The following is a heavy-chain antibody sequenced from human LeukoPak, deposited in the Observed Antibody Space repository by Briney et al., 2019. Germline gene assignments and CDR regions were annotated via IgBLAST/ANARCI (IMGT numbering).Heavy chain of an antibody. CDR3: ARPGHSYYYMDV. Sequence: SETLSLTCDVSGGSMNKYYWSWIRQPPGKGLEWIGEINHSGSTNYNPSLKSRVTISVDTSKNQFSLKLSSVTAADTAVYYCARPGHSYYYMDVWGKGTTVTVSS. V-gene: IGHV4-34*01. D-gene: IGHD1-1*01. CDR1: GGSMNKYY. CDR2: INHSGST. J-gene: IGHJ6*03.